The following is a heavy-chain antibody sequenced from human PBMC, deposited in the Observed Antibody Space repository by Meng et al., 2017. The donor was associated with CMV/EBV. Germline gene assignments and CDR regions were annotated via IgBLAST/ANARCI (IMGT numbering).Heavy chain of an antibody. J-gene: IGHJ3*02. V-gene: IGHV3-33*06. CDR2: IWYDGSNK. CDR3: AKSDCSSTSCYTDAFDI. Sequence: GESLKISCAASGFTFSSYGMHWVRQAPGKGLEWVAVIWYDGSNKYYADSVKGRFTISRDNSKNTLYLQMNSLRAEDTAVYYCAKSDCSSTSCYTDAFDIWGQGTMVTVSS. CDR1: GFTFSSYG. D-gene: IGHD2-2*02.